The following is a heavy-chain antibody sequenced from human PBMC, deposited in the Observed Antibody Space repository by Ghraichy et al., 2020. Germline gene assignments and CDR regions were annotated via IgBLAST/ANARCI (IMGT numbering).Heavy chain of an antibody. CDR1: GGTFSSYA. CDR2: IIPIFGTA. CDR3: ARDVSYPPWWFDP. D-gene: IGHD2-2*01. J-gene: IGHJ5*02. V-gene: IGHV1-69*13. Sequence: SVKVSCKASGGTFSSYAISWVRQAPGQGLEWMGGIIPIFGTANYAQKFQGRVTITADESTSTAYMELNSLRSEDTAVYYCARDVSYPPWWFDPWGQGTLVTVSS.